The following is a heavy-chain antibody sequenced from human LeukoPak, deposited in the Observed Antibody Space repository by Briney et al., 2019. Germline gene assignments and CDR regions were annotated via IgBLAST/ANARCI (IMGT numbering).Heavy chain of an antibody. CDR1: GYTFTGYY. Sequence: ASVKVSCKASGYTFTGYYMHWVRQAPGQGLEWMGRINPNSGGTNYAQKFQGRVTMTRDTSISTAYMELRSLRSDDTAVYYCARELSDGLGAFDIWGQGTMVTVSS. CDR3: ARELSDGLGAFDI. D-gene: IGHD3/OR15-3a*01. J-gene: IGHJ3*02. CDR2: INPNSGGT. V-gene: IGHV1-2*06.